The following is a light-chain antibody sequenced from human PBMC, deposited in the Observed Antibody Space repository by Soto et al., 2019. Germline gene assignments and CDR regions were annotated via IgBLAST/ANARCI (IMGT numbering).Light chain of an antibody. V-gene: IGKV3-20*01. J-gene: IGKJ2*01. CDR3: HQYGRSPSYT. Sequence: EIVLTQSPGTLSLSPGERATLSCRASQSVSSSSYLAWYQQKPGQAPRLLIYGASSSATGIPDRFSGSGSGTDFTLTISRREPEDVAVYYCHQYGRSPSYTFGQGTKLEIK. CDR1: QSVSSSSY. CDR2: GAS.